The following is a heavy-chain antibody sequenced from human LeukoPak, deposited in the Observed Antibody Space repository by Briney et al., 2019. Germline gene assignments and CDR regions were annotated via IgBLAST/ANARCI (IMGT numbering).Heavy chain of an antibody. CDR1: GYTFTSYG. CDR2: INPNSGGT. J-gene: IGHJ4*02. CDR3: ARSPAPHIVVVIAIPPFDY. V-gene: IGHV1-2*02. D-gene: IGHD2-21*01. Sequence: ASVKVSCKASGYTFTSYGISWVRQAPGQGLEWMGWINPNSGGTNYAQKFQGRVTMTRDTSISTAYMELSRLRPDDTAVYYCARSPAPHIVVVIAIPPFDYWGQGTLVTVSS.